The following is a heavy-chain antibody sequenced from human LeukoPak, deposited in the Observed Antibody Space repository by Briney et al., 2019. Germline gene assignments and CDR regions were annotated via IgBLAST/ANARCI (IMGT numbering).Heavy chain of an antibody. CDR3: ARGGNYGDYGWFDP. D-gene: IGHD4-17*01. CDR1: GGSISSYY. CDR2: IYYSGST. J-gene: IGHJ5*02. V-gene: IGHV4-59*01. Sequence: SETLSLTCTVSGGSISSYYWSWIRQPPGKGLEWIGYIYYSGSTNYNPSLKSRVTISVDTSKNQFSLKLSSVTAADTAVYYCARGGNYGDYGWFDPWGQGTLVTVSS.